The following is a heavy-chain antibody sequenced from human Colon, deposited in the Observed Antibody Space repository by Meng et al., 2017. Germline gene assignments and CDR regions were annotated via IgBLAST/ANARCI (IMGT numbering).Heavy chain of an antibody. CDR1: GDSISGSNYY. Sequence: SETLSLTCTVSGDSISGSNYYWGWIRQPPGKGLEWIGNIYYTGRTYYKPSLKSRVTISVDTSKNQFSLKLRSVTAADTAVYYCARARGGWGSGWSDYWGQGTLVTVSS. CDR2: IYYTGRT. D-gene: IGHD6-19*01. V-gene: IGHV4-39*07. J-gene: IGHJ4*02. CDR3: ARARGGWGSGWSDY.